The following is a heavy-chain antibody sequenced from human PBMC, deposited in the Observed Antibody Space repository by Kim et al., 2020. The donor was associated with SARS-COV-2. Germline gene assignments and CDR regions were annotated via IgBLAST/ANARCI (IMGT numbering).Heavy chain of an antibody. J-gene: IGHJ4*02. V-gene: IGHV4-59*01. CDR2: IYYSGST. D-gene: IGHD1-26*01. Sequence: SETLSLTCTVSGGSISSYYWSWIRQPPGKGLEWIGYIYYSGSTNYNPSLRSRVTISVDTSKNQFSLKLSSVTAADTAVYYCARDRGTVGYSGSYYVFDYWGQGTLVTVSS. CDR1: GGSISSYY. CDR3: ARDRGTVGYSGSYYVFDY.